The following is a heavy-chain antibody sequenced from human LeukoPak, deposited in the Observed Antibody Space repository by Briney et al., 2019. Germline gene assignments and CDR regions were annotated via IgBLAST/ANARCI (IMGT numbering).Heavy chain of an antibody. CDR1: GYTFNSHG. CDR3: ARDRSGSYSGYYYYYMDV. D-gene: IGHD1-26*01. CDR2: ISCYNGDT. V-gene: IGHV1-18*04. J-gene: IGHJ6*03. Sequence: ASVKVSCKASGYTFNSHGISWVRQAPGQGLEWMGWISCYNGDTNYGQKFQGRVTLTTDRTTDTAYLGLRNLRSDDTAVYYCARDRSGSYSGYYYYYMDVWGKGTTVTVSS.